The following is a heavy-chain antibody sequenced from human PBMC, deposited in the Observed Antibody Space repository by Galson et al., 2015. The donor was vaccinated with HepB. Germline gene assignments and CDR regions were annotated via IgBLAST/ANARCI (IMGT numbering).Heavy chain of an antibody. J-gene: IGHJ4*02. Sequence: SLRLSCAASGFTFSNYGMHRVRQAPGKGLEWVAVIWYGGSNKDYVDSVKGRFTISRDNSKNTLYLQMNSLRAEDTAVYYCARVGGGYGTFEYYFDSWGQGTRVTVSS. CDR2: IWYGGSNK. CDR1: GFTFSNYG. D-gene: IGHD5-18*01. V-gene: IGHV3-33*01. CDR3: ARVGGGYGTFEYYFDS.